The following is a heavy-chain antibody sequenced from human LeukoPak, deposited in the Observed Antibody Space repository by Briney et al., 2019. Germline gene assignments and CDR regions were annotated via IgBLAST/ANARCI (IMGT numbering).Heavy chain of an antibody. D-gene: IGHD3-22*01. V-gene: IGHV3-64*01. J-gene: IGHJ3*02. CDR3: AKARSGYYSDAFDI. CDR1: GFTFSSYA. CDR2: INRYGDST. Sequence: GRSLRLSCAASGFTFSSYAIHWVRQAPGKGLEFVSAINRYGDSTYYANSVKGRFTISRDDSKNTVYLQMGSLRAEDTAVYYCAKARSGYYSDAFDIWGQGTMVTVSS.